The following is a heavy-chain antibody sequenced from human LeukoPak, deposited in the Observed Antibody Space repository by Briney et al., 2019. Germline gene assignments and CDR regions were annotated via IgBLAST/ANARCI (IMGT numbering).Heavy chain of an antibody. CDR2: ISGGST. J-gene: IGHJ4*02. D-gene: IGHD2-2*01. CDR1: GFTVSSNE. V-gene: IGHV3-38-3*01. Sequence: PGRSLRLSCAASGFTVSSNEMSWVRQAPGEGLEWVSSISGGSTYYADSRKGRFTISRDNSKNTLHLQMNSLRAEDTAVYYRLEGPNCSSTSCYSYYFDYWGQGTLVTVSS. CDR3: LEGPNCSSTSCYSYYFDY.